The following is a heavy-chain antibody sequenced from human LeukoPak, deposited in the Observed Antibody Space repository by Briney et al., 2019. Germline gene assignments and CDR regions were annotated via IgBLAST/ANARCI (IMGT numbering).Heavy chain of an antibody. Sequence: ASVKVSCKASGFTFNGYYMHWVRQAPGQGLEWMCWINCNGGGTDYAESFKGRVTMTRDNAISTVYLEMSRLRADDTAVYYCARGLLYLEGLLIEKDDRVQGTLDADSS. CDR1: GFTFNGYY. CDR3: ARGLLYLEGLLIEKDD. CDR2: INCNGGGT. J-gene: IGHJ4*02. V-gene: IGHV1-2*02. D-gene: IGHD2-2*02.